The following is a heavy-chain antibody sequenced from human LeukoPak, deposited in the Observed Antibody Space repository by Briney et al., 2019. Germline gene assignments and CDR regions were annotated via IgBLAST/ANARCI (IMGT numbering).Heavy chain of an antibody. CDR3: ATDRSLGGDFDY. Sequence: ASVKVSCKVSGYTLTELSMHWVRQAPGKGLEWMGGFDPEDGETIYAQKFQGRVIMTEDTSTDTAYMELSSLRSEDTAVYYCATDRSLGGDFDYWGQGTLVTVSS. D-gene: IGHD4-17*01. J-gene: IGHJ4*02. V-gene: IGHV1-24*01. CDR1: GYTLTELS. CDR2: FDPEDGET.